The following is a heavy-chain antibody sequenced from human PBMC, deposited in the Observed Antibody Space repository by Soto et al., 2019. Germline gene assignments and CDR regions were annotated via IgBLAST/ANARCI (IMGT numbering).Heavy chain of an antibody. CDR2: IKPNSGGT. Sequence: ASVKVSCKASGYSFSGYYMDWVRQAPGQGLEWMGWIKPNSGGTDYAQKFQGRVTMTRDTSISTAYMELRGLRYDDTAVYYCARTRGVIPRVTYNWFDPWGQGTLVTVSS. CDR3: ARTRGVIPRVTYNWFDP. V-gene: IGHV1-2*02. J-gene: IGHJ5*02. CDR1: GYSFSGYY. D-gene: IGHD3-10*01.